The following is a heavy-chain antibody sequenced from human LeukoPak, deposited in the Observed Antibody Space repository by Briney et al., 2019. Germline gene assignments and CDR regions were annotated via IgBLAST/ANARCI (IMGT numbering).Heavy chain of an antibody. V-gene: IGHV4-59*01. J-gene: IGHJ4*01. CDR1: GDSISTYY. Sequence: SETLSLTCTVSGDSISTYYWSWIRQPPGKGLDWIGYIYYSGSTNYNPSLKSRVTISVDTSKNQFSLKLSSVTAADTAVYFLARVGSYNFDYWGQGTPVT. D-gene: IGHD1-26*01. CDR3: ARVGSYNFDY. CDR2: IYYSGST.